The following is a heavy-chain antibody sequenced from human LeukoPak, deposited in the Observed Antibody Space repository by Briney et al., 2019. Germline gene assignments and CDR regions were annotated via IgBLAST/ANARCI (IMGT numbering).Heavy chain of an antibody. D-gene: IGHD2-2*01. V-gene: IGHV5-51*01. Sequence: GESLKVSCKGSGYSFTSYWIGWVRQMPGKGLEWMGIIYPGDSDTRYSPSFQGQVTISADKSIGTAYLQWSSLKASDTAMYYCARQGVSVVPGMDVWGQGTTVTVSS. CDR2: IYPGDSDT. CDR1: GYSFTSYW. J-gene: IGHJ6*02. CDR3: ARQGVSVVPGMDV.